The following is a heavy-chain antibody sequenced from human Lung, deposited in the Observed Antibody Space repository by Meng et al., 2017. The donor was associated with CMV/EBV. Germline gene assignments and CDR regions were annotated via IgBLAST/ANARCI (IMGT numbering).Heavy chain of an antibody. V-gene: IGHV4-39*07. CDR1: GGSISSSSYY. CDR2: IYYSGST. D-gene: IGHD2-2*01. Sequence: SXTXSLXCTVSGGSISSSSYYWGWIRQPPGKGLEWIGSIYYSGSTYYNPSLKSRVTISVDTSKNQFSLKLSSVTAADTAVYYCARDLYCSSTSCYLEYYYYGMDVXGQGXTVTVSS. CDR3: ARDLYCSSTSCYLEYYYYGMDV. J-gene: IGHJ6*02.